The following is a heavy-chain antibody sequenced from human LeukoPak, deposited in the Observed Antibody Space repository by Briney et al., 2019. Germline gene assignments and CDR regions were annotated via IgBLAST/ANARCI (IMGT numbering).Heavy chain of an antibody. J-gene: IGHJ4*02. CDR1: GGSISSGSYY. V-gene: IGHV4-61*02. D-gene: IGHD5-24*01. CDR2: IYTSGST. CDR3: AREGMATIIY. Sequence: PSETLSLTCTVSGGSISSGSYYWSWIRQPAGKGLEWIGRIYTSGSTNYNPSLKSRVTISVDTSKNQFSLKLSSVTAADTAVYNCAREGMATIIYWGQGTLVTVSS.